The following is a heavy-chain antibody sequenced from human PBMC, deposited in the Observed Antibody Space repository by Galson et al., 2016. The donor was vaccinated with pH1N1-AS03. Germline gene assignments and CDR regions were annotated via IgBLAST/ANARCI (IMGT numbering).Heavy chain of an antibody. J-gene: IGHJ4*02. D-gene: IGHD3-22*01. CDR2: ISYDVNNK. CDR1: GFTFSIYG. Sequence: SLRLSCAASGFTFSIYGIHWVRQAPGRGLEWVAVISYDVNNKYYADSVKGRVTISRDNSNNRLYLQMNSLRSEDTDVYYCARDAPPPGDSDSSGIFDHWGQGTLVTVSS. V-gene: IGHV3-30*03. CDR3: ARDAPPPGDSDSSGIFDH.